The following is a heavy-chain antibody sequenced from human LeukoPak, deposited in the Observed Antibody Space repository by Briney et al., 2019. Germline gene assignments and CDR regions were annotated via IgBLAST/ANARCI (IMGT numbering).Heavy chain of an antibody. CDR1: GGTFSSYA. CDR2: IIPIFGTA. V-gene: IGHV1-69*13. CDR3: ARDQYDTWSRRGNFDS. D-gene: IGHD3-3*01. Sequence: SVKVSCKASGGTFSSYAISWVRQAPGQGLEWMGGIIPIFGTANYAQKFQGRVTITADESTSTAYMELSSLRSEDTAVYYCARDQYDTWSRRGNFDSWGQGTLVIVSS. J-gene: IGHJ4*02.